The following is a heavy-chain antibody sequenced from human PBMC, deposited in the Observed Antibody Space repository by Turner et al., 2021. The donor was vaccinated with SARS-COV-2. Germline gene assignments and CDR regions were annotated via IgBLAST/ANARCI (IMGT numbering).Heavy chain of an antibody. Sequence: QGQLVESGGGVGEPGRSLRLSCAASGFTFSSYAMHWVRQAPGKRREWVAVISYDRNNKYYADSVKSRFSTFRDNSKNTMYLQMNSLRAEDTAVYYCARDGYSSSSIGYNWFDPWGQGTLVTVSS. CDR1: GFTFSSYA. V-gene: IGHV3-30-3*01. D-gene: IGHD6-6*01. CDR2: ISYDRNNK. CDR3: ARDGYSSSSIGYNWFDP. J-gene: IGHJ5*02.